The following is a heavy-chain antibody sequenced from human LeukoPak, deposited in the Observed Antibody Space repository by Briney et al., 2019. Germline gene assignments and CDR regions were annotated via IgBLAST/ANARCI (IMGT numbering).Heavy chain of an antibody. Sequence: GGSLRLSCAASGFTFSSYWMHWVRQAPGKGLVWVSRINSDGSSTSHADSVKGRFTISRDNSKNTLYLQMNNLRAEDTAVYYCARGQRAHVEWSSYMDVWGKGTTVTVSS. D-gene: IGHD3-3*01. V-gene: IGHV3-74*01. CDR3: ARGQRAHVEWSSYMDV. CDR1: GFTFSSYW. J-gene: IGHJ6*03. CDR2: INSDGSST.